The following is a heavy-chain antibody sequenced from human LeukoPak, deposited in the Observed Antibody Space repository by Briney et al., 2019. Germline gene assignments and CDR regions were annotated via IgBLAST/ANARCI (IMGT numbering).Heavy chain of an antibody. V-gene: IGHV3-30-3*01. CDR2: ISYDGSNK. Sequence: GRSLRLSSAASGFTFSSYAMHWVRQAPGKGLEWVAVISYDGSNKYYADSVKGRFTISRDNSKNTLYLQMNSLRAEDTAVYYCARPLAYCGGDCFGDYYDYGMDVWGQGTTVTVSS. D-gene: IGHD2-21*02. CDR3: ARPLAYCGGDCFGDYYDYGMDV. J-gene: IGHJ6*02. CDR1: GFTFSSYA.